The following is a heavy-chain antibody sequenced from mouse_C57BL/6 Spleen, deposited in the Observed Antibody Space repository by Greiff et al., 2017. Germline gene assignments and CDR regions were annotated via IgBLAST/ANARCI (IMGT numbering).Heavy chain of an antibody. J-gene: IGHJ2*01. CDR1: GYTFTSYW. D-gene: IGHD1-3*01. V-gene: IGHV1-64*01. Sequence: QVQLQQSGAELVKPGASVKLSCKASGYTFTSYWMHWVKQRPGQGLEWIGMIHPNSGSTNYNEKFKSKATLTVDKSSSTAYMQLSSLTSEDSAVYYCARLYEYYFDYWGQGTTLTVSS. CDR3: ARLYEYYFDY. CDR2: IHPNSGST.